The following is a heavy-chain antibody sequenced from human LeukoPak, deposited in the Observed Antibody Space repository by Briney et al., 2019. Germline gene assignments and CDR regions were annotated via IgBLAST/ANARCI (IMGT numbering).Heavy chain of an antibody. D-gene: IGHD6-19*01. CDR1: GFTFSSYA. CDR2: ISYDGSNK. J-gene: IGHJ3*02. Sequence: GGSLRLSCAASGFTFSSYAMHWVRQAPGKGLEWVAVISYDGSNKYYADSVKGRFTISRDNSKNTLYLQMNSLRAEDTAVYYCARFGLGKHIEVAGIPFDIWGQGTMVTVSS. CDR3: ARFGLGKHIEVAGIPFDI. V-gene: IGHV3-30*04.